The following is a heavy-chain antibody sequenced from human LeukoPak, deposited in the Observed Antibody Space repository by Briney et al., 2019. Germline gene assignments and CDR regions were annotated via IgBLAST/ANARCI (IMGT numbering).Heavy chain of an antibody. Sequence: GGSLRLSCAASGFTFYYYAMHWVRQAPGKGLEWVSLISGDGGSTYYTDSVRGRFTISRDNSKNSLYLQMNSLRTEDTALYYCAQDKGGSSWYYLDSWGQGTLVTVSS. CDR1: GFTFYYYA. V-gene: IGHV3-43*02. CDR2: ISGDGGST. J-gene: IGHJ4*02. D-gene: IGHD6-13*01. CDR3: AQDKGGSSWYYLDS.